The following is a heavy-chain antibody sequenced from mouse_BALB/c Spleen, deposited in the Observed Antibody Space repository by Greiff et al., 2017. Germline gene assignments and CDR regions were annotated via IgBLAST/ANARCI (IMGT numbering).Heavy chain of an antibody. V-gene: IGHV5-9-4*01. J-gene: IGHJ4*01. CDR2: ISSGGSYT. CDR3: ARDQITTGYYAMDY. CDR1: GFTFSSYA. Sequence: EVKVEESGGGLVKPGGSLKLSCAASGFTFSSYAMSWVRQSPEKRLEWVAEISSGGSYTYYPDTVTGRFTISRDNAKNTLYLEMSSLRSEDTAMYYCARDQITTGYYAMDYWGQGTSVTVSS. D-gene: IGHD2-4*01.